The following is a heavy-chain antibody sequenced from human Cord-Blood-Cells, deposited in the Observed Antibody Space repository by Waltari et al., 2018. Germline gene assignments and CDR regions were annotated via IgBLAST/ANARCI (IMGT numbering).Heavy chain of an antibody. CDR2: INHSGST. V-gene: IGHV4-34*01. Sequence: QVQLQQWGAGLLKPSETLSLTRAVHGGSFSGYYWSWIRQPPGKGLEWIGEINHSGSTNYNPSLKSRVTISVDTSKNQFSLKLSSVTAADTAVYYCARVYSSSWYFDYWGQGTLVTVSS. CDR1: GGSFSGYY. J-gene: IGHJ4*02. D-gene: IGHD6-13*01. CDR3: ARVYSSSWYFDY.